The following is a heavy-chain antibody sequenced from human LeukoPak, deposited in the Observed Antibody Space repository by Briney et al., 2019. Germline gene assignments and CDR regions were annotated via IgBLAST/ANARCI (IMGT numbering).Heavy chain of an antibody. J-gene: IGHJ6*03. D-gene: IGHD5-12*01. CDR1: GGSISSSSYY. Sequence: SETLSLTCTVSGGSISSSSYYWGWIRQPPGKGLEWIGSIYYSGSTYYNPSLKSRVTISVDTSKNQFSLKLSSVTAADTAVYYCASVDSGYDFTVFYYYYMDVWGKGTTVTISS. CDR3: ASVDSGYDFTVFYYYYMDV. CDR2: IYYSGST. V-gene: IGHV4-39*01.